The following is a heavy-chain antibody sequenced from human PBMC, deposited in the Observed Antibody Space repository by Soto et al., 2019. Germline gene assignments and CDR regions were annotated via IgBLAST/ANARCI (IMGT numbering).Heavy chain of an antibody. CDR2: IKQDGSEK. Sequence: PRGSLRLSCAASGFTFSSDWMSWVRQAPGKGLEWVANIKQDGSEKYYVDSVKGRLTISRDNAKNSLYLQMNGLRAEDTAVYYCAREYRSRDYYYGMDVWGQGTTVTVSS. V-gene: IGHV3-7*03. CDR1: GFTFSSDW. J-gene: IGHJ6*02. D-gene: IGHD1-1*01. CDR3: AREYRSRDYYYGMDV.